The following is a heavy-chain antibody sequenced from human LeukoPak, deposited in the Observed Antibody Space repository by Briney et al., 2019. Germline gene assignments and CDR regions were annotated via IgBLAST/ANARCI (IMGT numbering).Heavy chain of an antibody. J-gene: IGHJ4*02. CDR3: AKGMDIVATAADGFDY. CDR1: GFTFSSYA. Sequence: GGSLRLSCAASGFTFSSYAMSWVRQAPGKGLEWVSAISGSGGSTYYADSVKGRFTISRDNSKNTLYLQLNSLRAEDTAVYYCAKGMDIVATAADGFDYWGQGTLVTVSS. V-gene: IGHV3-23*01. D-gene: IGHD5-12*01. CDR2: ISGSGGST.